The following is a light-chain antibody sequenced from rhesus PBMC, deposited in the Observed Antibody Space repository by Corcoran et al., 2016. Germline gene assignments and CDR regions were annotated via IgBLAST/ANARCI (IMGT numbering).Light chain of an antibody. CDR1: QGISNY. CDR2: YAS. CDR3: QQHNNYPPT. Sequence: DIQMTQSPSSLSASVGDTVTITCRASQGISNYLAWYQQKPGKAPKPLIYYASNLENGVPSRFSGSGSGTDVTLTISSLQPEDFAIYSCQQHNNYPPTFGQGTKVEIK. J-gene: IGKJ1*01. V-gene: IGKV1S14*01.